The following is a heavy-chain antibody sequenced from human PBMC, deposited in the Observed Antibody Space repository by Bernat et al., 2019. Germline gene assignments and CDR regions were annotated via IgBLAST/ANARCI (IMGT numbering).Heavy chain of an antibody. V-gene: IGHV4-31*03. CDR2: IYYRGST. CDR1: GGSISSGGYY. J-gene: IGHJ6*03. D-gene: IGHD3-3*01. CDR3: ARDSGYDFWSGWYMDV. Sequence: QLQLQESGPGLVKPSQTLSLTCTVSGGSISSGGYYWSWIRQHPGTGLEWIGYIYYRGSTYYNPSLKSRVTISVDTSKNQFSLKLSSVTAADTAVYYCARDSGYDFWSGWYMDVWGKGTTVTVSS.